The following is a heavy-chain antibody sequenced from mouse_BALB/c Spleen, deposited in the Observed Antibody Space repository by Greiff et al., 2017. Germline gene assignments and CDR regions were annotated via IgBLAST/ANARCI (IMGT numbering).Heavy chain of an antibody. D-gene: IGHD1-1*01. V-gene: IGHV1S137*01. J-gene: IGHJ4*01. CDR1: GYTFTDYA. CDR2: ISTYYGDA. CDR3: ARRGGPYGSSSYYYAMDY. Sequence: VMLVESGAELVRPGVSVKISCKGSGYTFTDYAMHWVKQSHAKSLEWIGVISTYYGDASYNQKFKGKATMTVDKSSSTAYMELARLTSEDSAIYYCARRGGPYGSSSYYYAMDYWGQGTSVTVSS.